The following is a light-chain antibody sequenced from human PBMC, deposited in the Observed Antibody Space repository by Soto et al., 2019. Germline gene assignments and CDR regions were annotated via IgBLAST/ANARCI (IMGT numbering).Light chain of an antibody. V-gene: IGLV1-47*01. CDR3: AAWDDSLSGVV. J-gene: IGLJ2*01. Sequence: QSALTQPPSASGTPGQRVTISCSGSSSNIGSNYVYWYQQLPGTAPKLLIYRNNQRPSVVPDRFSGSKSGNSASLAISGLRYEDEADYYCAAWDDSLSGVVFGGGTKLTVL. CDR2: RNN. CDR1: SSNIGSNY.